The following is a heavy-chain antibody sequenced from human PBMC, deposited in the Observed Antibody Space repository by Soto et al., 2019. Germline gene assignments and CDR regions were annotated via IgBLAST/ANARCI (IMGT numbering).Heavy chain of an antibody. J-gene: IGHJ6*02. V-gene: IGHV1-3*01. CDR3: ARVPIFGVVKPNGKIMDV. CDR2: INAGNGNT. D-gene: IGHD3-3*01. CDR1: GDTFTSYA. Sequence: GASVKVSCKACGDTFTSYAMHWVRQAPGQRLEWMGWINAGNGNTKYSQKFQGRVTITRDTSASTAYMELSSLRSEDTAVYYCARVPIFGVVKPNGKIMDVWGQGTTVTVSS.